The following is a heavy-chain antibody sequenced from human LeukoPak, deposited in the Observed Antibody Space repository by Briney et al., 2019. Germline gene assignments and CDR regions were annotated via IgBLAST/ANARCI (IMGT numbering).Heavy chain of an antibody. J-gene: IGHJ4*02. V-gene: IGHV1-69*04. D-gene: IGHD5-12*01. Sequence: SVKVSCKASGGTFSSYAISWVRQAPGQGLEWMGRIIPILGIANYAQKFQGRVTITADKSTSTAYMELSSLRSGDTAVYYCARDAPHVAADFDYWGQGTLVTVSS. CDR2: IIPILGIA. CDR3: ARDAPHVAADFDY. CDR1: GGTFSSYA.